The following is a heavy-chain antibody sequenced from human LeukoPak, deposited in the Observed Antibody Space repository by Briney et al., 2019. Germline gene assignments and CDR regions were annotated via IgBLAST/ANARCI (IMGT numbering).Heavy chain of an antibody. J-gene: IGHJ4*02. D-gene: IGHD2-15*01. CDR1: GFTFSSYG. V-gene: IGHV3-33*01. Sequence: GGSLRLSCAASGFTFSSYGMHWVRQAPGKGLEWVAVIWYDGSNKYYADSVKGRFTISRDNSKNTLYLQMNSLRAKDTAVYYCARDWEYCSGGSCSTYYFDYWGQGALVTVSS. CDR2: IWYDGSNK. CDR3: ARDWEYCSGGSCSTYYFDY.